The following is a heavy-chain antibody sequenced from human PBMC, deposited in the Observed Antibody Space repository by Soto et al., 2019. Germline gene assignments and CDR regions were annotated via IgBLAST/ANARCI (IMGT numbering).Heavy chain of an antibody. J-gene: IGHJ2*01. CDR3: ARHRCAVVTPLDFDL. Sequence: EVQLVESGGGLIQPGGSLRLSCAASGFTVSSNYMSWVRQAPGKGLEWVSVIYSGGSTYYADSVKGRFTISRDNSKNTLYLQMNSLRAEDTAVYYCARHRCAVVTPLDFDLWGRGTLVTVSS. D-gene: IGHD2-21*02. CDR1: GFTVSSNY. V-gene: IGHV3-53*01. CDR2: IYSGGST.